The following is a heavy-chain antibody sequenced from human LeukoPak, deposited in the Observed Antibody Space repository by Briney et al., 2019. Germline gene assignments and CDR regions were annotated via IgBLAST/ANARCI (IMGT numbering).Heavy chain of an antibody. J-gene: IGHJ4*02. V-gene: IGHV4-59*01. CDR1: GGSISSYY. CDR2: FYNSGTT. D-gene: IGHD2-15*01. Sequence: PSETLSLTCTVSGGSISSYYWSWIRQPPGKGLEWIAYFYNSGTTNYNPSLKSRVSISVDTSKNQFSLQLNSVTAADTAVYYRARYSYGLDFWGQGTLVTVSS. CDR3: ARYSYGLDF.